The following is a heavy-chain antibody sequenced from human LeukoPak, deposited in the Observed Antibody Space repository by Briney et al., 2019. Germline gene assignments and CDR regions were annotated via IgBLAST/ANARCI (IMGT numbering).Heavy chain of an antibody. CDR3: AIGGA. V-gene: IGHV3-30*03. Sequence: PGRSLRLSCAASGFTFSSYGMHWVRQAPGKGLEWVAVISYDGSNKYYADSVKGRFTISRGNSKNTLYLQMNSLRAEDTAVYYCAIGGAWGQGTLVTVSS. J-gene: IGHJ5*02. CDR1: GFTFSSYG. D-gene: IGHD3-10*01. CDR2: ISYDGSNK.